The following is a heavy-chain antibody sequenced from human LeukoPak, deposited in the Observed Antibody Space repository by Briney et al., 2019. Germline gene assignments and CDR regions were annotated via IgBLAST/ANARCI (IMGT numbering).Heavy chain of an antibody. V-gene: IGHV3-48*01. Sequence: PGGSPRLSCAASGFTFSSYSMNWVRQAPGKGLEWVSYISGSSGSIYYADSVKGRFTISRDNSKNTLYLQMNSLRAEDTAVYYCARATNYYYDSSGYAPDFDYWGQGTLVTVSS. CDR3: ARATNYYYDSSGYAPDFDY. CDR2: ISGSSGSI. D-gene: IGHD3-22*01. CDR1: GFTFSSYS. J-gene: IGHJ4*02.